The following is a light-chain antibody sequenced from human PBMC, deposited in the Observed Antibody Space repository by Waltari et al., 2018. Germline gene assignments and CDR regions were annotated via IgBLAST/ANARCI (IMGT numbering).Light chain of an antibody. CDR3: QKYDRLPAT. CDR1: QSVSRF. CDR2: GAS. J-gene: IGKJ1*01. Sequence: EIVFTQSPGTLSLSPGERGTLSCRASQSVSRFLAWYQQKPGQAPRFLIYGASTRATGIPDRFSGSGSGTDFSLTISRLEPEDFAVYYCQKYDRLPATFGQGTKVEIK. V-gene: IGKV3-20*01.